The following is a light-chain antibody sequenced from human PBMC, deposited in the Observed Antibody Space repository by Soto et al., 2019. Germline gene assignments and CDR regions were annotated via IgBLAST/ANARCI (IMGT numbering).Light chain of an antibody. Sequence: DVHMSQSPSSLSAYVGYRVTITCRASQRIRAYLNWYQHKPGKAPRLLIYTASSLQSGVPSRFSGSGSGTDFTLTISSLQPEEFETYYCQQSYNNPLTFGGGTKVDIK. V-gene: IGKV1-39*01. J-gene: IGKJ4*01. CDR3: QQSYNNPLT. CDR2: TAS. CDR1: QRIRAY.